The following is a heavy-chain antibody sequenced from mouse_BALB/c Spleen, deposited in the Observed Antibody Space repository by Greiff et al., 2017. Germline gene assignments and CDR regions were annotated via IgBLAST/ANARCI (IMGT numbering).Heavy chain of an antibody. CDR2: IWSGGST. CDR1: GFSLTSYG. D-gene: IGHD1-2*01. V-gene: IGHV2-2*02. Sequence: QVQLKESGPGLVQPSQSLSITCTVSGFSLTSYGVHWVRQSPGKGLEWLGVIWSGGSTDYNAAFISRLSISKDNSKSQVFFKMNSLQANDTAIYYCARRTAAYYYAMDYWGQGTSVTVSS. J-gene: IGHJ4*01. CDR3: ARRTAAYYYAMDY.